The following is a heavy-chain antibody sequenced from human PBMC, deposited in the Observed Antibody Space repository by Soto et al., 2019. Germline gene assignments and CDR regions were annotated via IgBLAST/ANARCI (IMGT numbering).Heavy chain of an antibody. CDR3: ARVRGEQWLYN. CDR2: IYYSGST. CDR1: GGSISSGGYY. D-gene: IGHD6-19*01. V-gene: IGHV4-31*03. J-gene: IGHJ4*02. Sequence: QVQLQESGPGLVKPSQTLSLTCTVSGGSISSGGYYWSWIRQHPGKGLECIGYIYYSGSTYYNPSPNGRVTIAGDTSKNPFSLKLSSVTAADTAVYYCARVRGEQWLYNWGQGTLVTVSS.